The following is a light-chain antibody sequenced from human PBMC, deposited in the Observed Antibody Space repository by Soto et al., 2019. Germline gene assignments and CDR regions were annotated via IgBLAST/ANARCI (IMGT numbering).Light chain of an antibody. Sequence: QSVLTQPPSASGTPGQSVTISCTGTSSDVGGYNFDSWYQQHPGTAPKLMIYDVTERPSVVPDRFSGSKSGNTASLTVSGLQGEDEADYSCASYAGSNIPVPFGGGTKLTVL. V-gene: IGLV2-8*01. CDR3: ASYAGSNIPVP. CDR2: DVT. CDR1: SSDVGGYNF. J-gene: IGLJ2*01.